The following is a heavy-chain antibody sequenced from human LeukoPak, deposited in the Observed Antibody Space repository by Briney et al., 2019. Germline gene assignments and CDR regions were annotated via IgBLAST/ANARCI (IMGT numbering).Heavy chain of an antibody. D-gene: IGHD4-23*01. V-gene: IGHV3-7*01. J-gene: IGHJ4*02. CDR1: GFTFSSYW. CDR2: IKQDGSEK. CDR3: ARVRVTPYISIDS. Sequence: GGSLRLSCAASGFTFSSYWMSWVRQAPGKGLEGVANIKQDGSEKYYVDSVKGRFTISRDNAKNSLYLQMNSLRAEDTAVYYCARVRVTPYISIDSWGQGTLVTVSS.